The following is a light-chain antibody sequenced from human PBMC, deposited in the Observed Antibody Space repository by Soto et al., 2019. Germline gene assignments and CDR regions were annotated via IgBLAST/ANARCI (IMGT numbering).Light chain of an antibody. V-gene: IGLV1-47*01. Sequence: QPVLTQPPSASGTPGQRVTISCSGSSSNIGNNFVYWYHHLPGTAPELLIYRNNQRPSGVPDRFSGSKSGTSASLAISGLRSEDEADYYCAAWDDNLIGVVFGGGTKLTVL. CDR3: AAWDDNLIGVV. CDR1: SSNIGNNF. J-gene: IGLJ2*01. CDR2: RNN.